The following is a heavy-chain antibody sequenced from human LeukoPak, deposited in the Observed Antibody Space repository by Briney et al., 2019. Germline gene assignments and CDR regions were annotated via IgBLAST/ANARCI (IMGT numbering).Heavy chain of an antibody. CDR1: GFTFSSYG. V-gene: IGHV3-30*02. Sequence: PGGSLRLSCAASGFTFSSYGMHWVRQAPGKGLEWVAFIRYDGSDKYYADSVKGRFTISRDNSKNTLYLQMNSLRAEDTAVYYCAKGAGDYYGSGSYYLVTGAFNYWGQGTLVTVSS. CDR2: IRYDGSDK. D-gene: IGHD3-10*01. CDR3: AKGAGDYYGSGSYYLVTGAFNY. J-gene: IGHJ4*02.